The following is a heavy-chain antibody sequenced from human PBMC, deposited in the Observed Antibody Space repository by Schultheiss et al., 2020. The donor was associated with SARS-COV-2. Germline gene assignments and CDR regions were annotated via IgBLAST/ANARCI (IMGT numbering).Heavy chain of an antibody. CDR1: GFTFSHYA. D-gene: IGHD5-24*01. Sequence: GESLKISCVASGFTFSHYAMSWVRQSPGKGLEWVSAIPGSGSPTYYADSVRGRFTISRDNSKNTLYLQMDSLRAEDTARYYCAKALRWLQSYYFDYWGQGTLVTVSS. J-gene: IGHJ4*02. CDR2: IPGSGSPT. CDR3: AKALRWLQSYYFDY. V-gene: IGHV3-23*01.